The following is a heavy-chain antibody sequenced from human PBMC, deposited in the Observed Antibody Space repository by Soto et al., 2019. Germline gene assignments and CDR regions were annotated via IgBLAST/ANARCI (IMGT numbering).Heavy chain of an antibody. CDR2: ISGSGGST. V-gene: IGHV3-23*01. CDR1: GFTFSSYA. CDR3: AKDKYGSGSSSLFDY. D-gene: IGHD3-10*01. J-gene: IGHJ4*02. Sequence: GGSLRLSCAASGFTFSSYAMSWVRQAPGKGLEWVSAISGSGGSTYYADSVKGRFTISRDNSKNTLYLQMNSLRAEDTAVYYCAKDKYGSGSSSLFDYWGQGTLVTVSS.